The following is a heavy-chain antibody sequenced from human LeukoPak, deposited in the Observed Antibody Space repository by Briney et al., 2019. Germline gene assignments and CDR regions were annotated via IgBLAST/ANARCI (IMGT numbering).Heavy chain of an antibody. J-gene: IGHJ5*02. CDR2: VDANGRTT. V-gene: IGHV3-64D*06. Sequence: PGGSLRLSCSASGFTFTHYAMHWVRQAPGKGLEYVSAVDANGRTTYYAGSVKGRFTISRDDSKNTLYLHMSSLRPEDTAIYYCYCRDDLPAWGQGTLVTISS. CDR1: GFTFTHYA. D-gene: IGHD5-24*01. CDR3: YCRDDLPA.